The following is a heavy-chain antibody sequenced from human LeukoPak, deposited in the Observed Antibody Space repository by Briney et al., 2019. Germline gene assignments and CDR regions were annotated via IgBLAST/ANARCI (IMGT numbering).Heavy chain of an antibody. D-gene: IGHD2-2*01. CDR3: ARGSRTWNWFDP. Sequence: SETLSLTCTVSGGSISSGGYYWSWIRQHPGKGLEWIGYIYYSGSTYYNPSLKSRVTISVDTSKNQFSLKLSSVTAADTAVYYCARGSRTWNWFDPWGQGTLVTVPS. CDR2: IYYSGST. V-gene: IGHV4-31*03. CDR1: GGSISSGGYY. J-gene: IGHJ5*02.